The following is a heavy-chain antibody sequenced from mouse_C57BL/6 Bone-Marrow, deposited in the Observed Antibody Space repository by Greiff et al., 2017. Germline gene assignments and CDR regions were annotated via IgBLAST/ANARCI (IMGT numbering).Heavy chain of an antibody. J-gene: IGHJ2*01. CDR2: IDPSDSYT. V-gene: IGHV1-69*01. D-gene: IGHD1-1*01. Sequence: QVQLQQPGAELVMPGASVKLSCKASGYTFTSYWMHWVKQRPGQGLEWIGEIDPSDSYTNYNHKFKGKSTLTVDKSSSTAYMQLSSLTSEDSAVYDCAREGNYYGSSHFDYWGQGTTLTVSS. CDR3: AREGNYYGSSHFDY. CDR1: GYTFTSYW.